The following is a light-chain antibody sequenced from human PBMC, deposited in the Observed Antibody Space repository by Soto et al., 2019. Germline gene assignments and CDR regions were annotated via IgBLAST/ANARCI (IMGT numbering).Light chain of an antibody. CDR2: AAS. Sequence: DIQMTQSPSSLSASVGDRVTITRRASQSINSDLNWYQQKPGKAPKLLIYAASTLQSGVPSRFSGSGSGTDFTLTISSLQPEDFATYYCQQSYSTPYTFGQGTKLEIK. J-gene: IGKJ2*01. CDR1: QSINSD. CDR3: QQSYSTPYT. V-gene: IGKV1-39*01.